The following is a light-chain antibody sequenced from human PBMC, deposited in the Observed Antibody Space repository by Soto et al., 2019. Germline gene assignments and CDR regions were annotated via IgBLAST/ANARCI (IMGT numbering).Light chain of an antibody. J-gene: IGKJ1*01. CDR2: AAS. CDR3: HQYGSSITWT. Sequence: EVVLTQSPGTVSLSPGERATLSCRASQSVTSNYLAWYQQKPGQAPRLLIYAASSRATGIPDRFSGSGSGTDVTLSISRLEPEDFVVYYCHQYGSSITWTFGQGTKVEIK. CDR1: QSVTSNY. V-gene: IGKV3-20*01.